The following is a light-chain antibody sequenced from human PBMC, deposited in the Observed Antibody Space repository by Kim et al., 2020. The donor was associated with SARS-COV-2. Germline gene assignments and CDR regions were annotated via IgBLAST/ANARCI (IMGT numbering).Light chain of an antibody. CDR3: QAWDSSTVV. V-gene: IGLV3-1*01. J-gene: IGLJ2*01. CDR1: RLGNKY. CDR2: QDS. Sequence: VSPGQTASITCSGDRLGNKYACWYQQKPGQPPVLVIDQDSKRPSGIPGRFSGSNSGNTATLTIGGTQAMDEADYYCQAWDSSTVVFGGGTQLTVL.